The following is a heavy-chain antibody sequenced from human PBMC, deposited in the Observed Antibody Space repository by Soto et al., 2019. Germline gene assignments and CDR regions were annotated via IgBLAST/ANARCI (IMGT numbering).Heavy chain of an antibody. CDR1: WGSSTVHC. V-gene: IGHV4-59*11. CDR3: ARDRSSGDYYDSSGYNSVYYYGMDV. CDR2: IYYSGST. D-gene: IGHD3-22*01. J-gene: IGHJ6*02. Sequence: SQTLSLTYTVSWGSSTVHCCNWIRQPPGKGLEWIGYIYYSGSTNYNPSLKSRVTISVDTSKNQFSLKLSSVTAADTAVYYCARDRSSGDYYDSSGYNSVYYYGMDVWGQGTTVTVSS.